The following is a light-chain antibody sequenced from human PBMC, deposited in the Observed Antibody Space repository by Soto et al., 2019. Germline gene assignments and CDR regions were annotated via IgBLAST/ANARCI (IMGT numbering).Light chain of an antibody. V-gene: IGKV3D-20*02. Sequence: EIVLTQSPGTLSLSPGERATLSCRASQSVSSSYLAWYQQKPGQAPRLLIYAASSRATGIPDRFSGSGSGTDFTLTISSLEPEDFAVYYCQQRSNWPPITFGQGTKVDIK. CDR2: AAS. CDR1: QSVSSSY. J-gene: IGKJ1*01. CDR3: QQRSNWPPIT.